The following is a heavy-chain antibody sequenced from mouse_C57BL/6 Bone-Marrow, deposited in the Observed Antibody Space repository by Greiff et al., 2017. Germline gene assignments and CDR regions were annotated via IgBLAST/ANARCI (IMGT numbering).Heavy chain of an antibody. CDR2: ISSGGSYT. Sequence: EVKLMESGGDLVKPGGSLKLSCAASGFTFSSYGMSWVRQTPDKRLEWVATISSGGSYTYYPDSVKGRFTISRDNAKNTLYLQMSSRKSEDTAMYYCARQGTTTVVSHFDYWGQGTTLTVSS. J-gene: IGHJ2*01. D-gene: IGHD1-1*01. CDR1: GFTFSSYG. V-gene: IGHV5-6*01. CDR3: ARQGTTTVVSHFDY.